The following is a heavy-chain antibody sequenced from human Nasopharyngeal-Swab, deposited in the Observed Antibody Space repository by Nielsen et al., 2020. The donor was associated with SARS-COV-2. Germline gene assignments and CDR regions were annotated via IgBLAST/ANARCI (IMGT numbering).Heavy chain of an antibody. V-gene: IGHV3-74*01. Sequence: GESLKISCAASGSTFRTYWMHWVRQAPGKGLEWISEIHGDGRNTNYADSVKGRFTISRDSAKSTLYLQMNSLRVEDTAVYYCVRDNYGVDYWGQGTLVTVSS. CDR2: IHGDGRNT. J-gene: IGHJ4*02. CDR1: GSTFRTYW. CDR3: VRDNYGVDY. D-gene: IGHD3-10*01.